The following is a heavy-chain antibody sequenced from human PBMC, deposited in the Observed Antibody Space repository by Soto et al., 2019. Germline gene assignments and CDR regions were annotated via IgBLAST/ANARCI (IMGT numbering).Heavy chain of an antibody. CDR1: GGTFSSYA. D-gene: IGHD6-19*01. Sequence: GASVKVSCKASGGTFSSYAISWVRQAPGQGLEWMGGIIPIFGTANYAQKFQGRVTITADESTSTAYMELSSLRSEDTAVYYCARVLARTSVAGGFDPWGQGTLVTVSS. V-gene: IGHV1-69*13. J-gene: IGHJ5*02. CDR2: IIPIFGTA. CDR3: ARVLARTSVAGGFDP.